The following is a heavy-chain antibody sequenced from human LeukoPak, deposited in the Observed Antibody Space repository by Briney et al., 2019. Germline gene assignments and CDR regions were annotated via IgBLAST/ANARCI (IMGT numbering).Heavy chain of an antibody. CDR3: ARELWFGELHNWFDP. CDR2: TYYRSKWYN. D-gene: IGHD3-10*01. Sequence: SQTLSLTFAISGDSVSSNSAAWNWLRQSPSRGLEWLGRTYYRSKWYNDYAVSVKSRITINPDTSKNQFSLQLNSVTPEDTAVYYCARELWFGELHNWFDPWGQGTLVTVSS. V-gene: IGHV6-1*01. J-gene: IGHJ5*02. CDR1: GDSVSSNSAA.